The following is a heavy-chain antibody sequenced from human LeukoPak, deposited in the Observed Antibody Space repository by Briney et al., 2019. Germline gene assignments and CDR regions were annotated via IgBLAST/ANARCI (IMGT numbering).Heavy chain of an antibody. CDR1: GFTLRGYG. J-gene: IGHJ4*02. CDR2: IKQDGSEK. CDR3: ARSQMVRGVIVGFDY. D-gene: IGHD3-10*01. V-gene: IGHV3-7*01. Sequence: GGSLRLSCAASGFTLRGYGMHWVRQAPGKGLEWVANIKQDGSEKYYVDSVKGRFTISRDNAKNSLYLQLNSLRAEDTAVYYCARSQMVRGVIVGFDYRGQGTLVTVSS.